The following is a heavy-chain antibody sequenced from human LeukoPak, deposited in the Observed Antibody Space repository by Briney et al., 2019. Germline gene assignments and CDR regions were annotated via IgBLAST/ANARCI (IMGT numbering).Heavy chain of an antibody. V-gene: IGHV3-13*01. CDR3: ARSQGWDYYYYMDV. D-gene: IGHD1-26*01. CDR2: IGTAGDT. Sequence: GGSLRLSCAASGFTFSSYDMSWVRQAPGKGLEWVSAIGTAGDTYYPGSVKGRFTISRENAKNSLYLQMNSLRAGDTAVYYCARSQGWDYYYYMDVWGKGTTVTVSS. CDR1: GFTFSSYD. J-gene: IGHJ6*03.